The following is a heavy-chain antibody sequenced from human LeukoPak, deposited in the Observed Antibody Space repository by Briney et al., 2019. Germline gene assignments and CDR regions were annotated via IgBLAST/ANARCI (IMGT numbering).Heavy chain of an antibody. CDR2: IWYDGSNK. D-gene: IGHD3-22*01. V-gene: IGHV3-33*01. CDR1: GFTFSSYG. J-gene: IGHJ5*02. Sequence: PGRSLRLSCAASGFTFSSYGMHWVRQASGKGLEWVAVIWYDGSNKYYADSVKGRFTISGDNSKNTLYLQMNSLRAEDTAVYYCARDPSITMIVVGWFDPWGQGTLVTVSS. CDR3: ARDPSITMIVVGWFDP.